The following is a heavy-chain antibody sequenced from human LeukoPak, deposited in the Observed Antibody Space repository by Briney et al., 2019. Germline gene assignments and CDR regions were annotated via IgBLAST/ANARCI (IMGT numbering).Heavy chain of an antibody. CDR3: ARAKYYDFWSGYSFDY. CDR1: GFTFSSYA. J-gene: IGHJ4*02. D-gene: IGHD3-3*01. V-gene: IGHV3-48*01. CDR2: ISSSSSTI. Sequence: TGGSLRLSCAASGFTFSSYAMHWVRQAPGKGLEWVSYISSSSSTIYYADSVKGRFTISRDNAKNSLYLQMNSLRAEDTAVYYCARAKYYDFWSGYSFDYWGQGTLVTVSS.